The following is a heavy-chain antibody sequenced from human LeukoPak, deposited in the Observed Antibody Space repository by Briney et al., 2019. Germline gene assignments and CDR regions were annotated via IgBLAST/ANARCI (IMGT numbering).Heavy chain of an antibody. J-gene: IGHJ4*02. Sequence: PGGSLRLSCAASGFTFSSYAMHWVRQAPGKGLEYVSAISSIGGSTYYANSVKGRFTISRDNSKNTLYLQMGSLRAEDMAVYYCARTQGVYSYGYSPIDYWGQGTLVTVSS. D-gene: IGHD5-18*01. CDR2: ISSIGGST. V-gene: IGHV3-64*01. CDR1: GFTFSSYA. CDR3: ARTQGVYSYGYSPIDY.